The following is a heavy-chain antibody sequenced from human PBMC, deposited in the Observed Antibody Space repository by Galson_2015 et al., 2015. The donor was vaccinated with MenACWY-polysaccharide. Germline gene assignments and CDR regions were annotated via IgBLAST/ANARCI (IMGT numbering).Heavy chain of an antibody. Sequence: ATLSLTCAVSGYSISSGYYWGWIRQPPGKGLEWIGSIYHSGTTYYNPSLKSRVTISVDTSKNQFSLKLSSVTAADTAVYYCARVEKYSGSFYILYWGQGTLVTVSS. CDR2: IYHSGTT. J-gene: IGHJ4*02. CDR1: GYSISSGYY. CDR3: ARVEKYSGSFYILY. D-gene: IGHD1-26*01. V-gene: IGHV4-38-2*01.